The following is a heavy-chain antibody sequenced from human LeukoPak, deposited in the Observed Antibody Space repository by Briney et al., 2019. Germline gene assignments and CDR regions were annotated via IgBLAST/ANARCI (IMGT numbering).Heavy chain of an antibody. D-gene: IGHD6-13*01. CDR1: GFTVSINW. CDR3: ARDLSSRDAY. V-gene: IGHV3-7*03. J-gene: IGHJ4*02. CDR2: LKEDGSRQ. Sequence: PGGSLRLSCAASGFTVSINWMGWVRQAPGKGLEWVASLKEDGSRQYYVDSVRGRFTISRDNAKNSLYLQISSLGVEDTAVYYCARDLSSRDAYWGQGTLVTVSS.